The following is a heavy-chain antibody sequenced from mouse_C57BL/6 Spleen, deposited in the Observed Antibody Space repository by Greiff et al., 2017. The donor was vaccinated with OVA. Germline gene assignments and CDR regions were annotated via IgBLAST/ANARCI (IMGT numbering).Heavy chain of an antibody. V-gene: IGHV1-52*01. CDR1: GYTFTSYW. D-gene: IGHD2-3*01. CDR2: IDPSDSET. Sequence: QVQLQQPGAELVRPGSSVKLSCKASGYTFTSYWMHWVKQRPIQGLEWIGNIDPSDSETHYNQKFKDKATLTVDKSSSPAYMQLSSLTSEDSAVYYCASEDDGYLFAYWGQGTLVTVSA. CDR3: ASEDDGYLFAY. J-gene: IGHJ3*01.